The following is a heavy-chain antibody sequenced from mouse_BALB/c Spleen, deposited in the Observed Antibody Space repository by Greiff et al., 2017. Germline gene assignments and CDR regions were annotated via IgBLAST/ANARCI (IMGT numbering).Heavy chain of an antibody. CDR3: ASLSYGNYLGGFAY. D-gene: IGHD2-1*01. Sequence: EVHLVESGPSLVKPSQTLSLTCSVTGDSITSGYWNWIRKFPGNKLEYMGYISYSGSTYYNPSLKSRISITRDTSKNQYYLQLNSVTTEDTATYYCASLSYGNYLGGFAYWGQGTLVTVSA. V-gene: IGHV3-8*02. J-gene: IGHJ3*01. CDR1: GDSITSGY. CDR2: ISYSGST.